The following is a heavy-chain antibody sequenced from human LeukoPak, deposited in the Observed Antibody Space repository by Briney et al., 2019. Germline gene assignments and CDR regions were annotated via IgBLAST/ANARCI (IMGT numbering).Heavy chain of an antibody. CDR2: IYYSGST. CDR1: GGSISNYY. J-gene: IGHJ1*01. D-gene: IGHD1-26*01. V-gene: IGHV4-59*01. Sequence: SETLSLTCTVSGGSISNYYWSWIRQPPGKGLEWIGYIYYSGSTYYNPSLRSRVTISVDTSKNQFSLNLNSVTAADTAVYYCARALSGTYGLFQHWGQGTPVTVSS. CDR3: ARALSGTYGLFQH.